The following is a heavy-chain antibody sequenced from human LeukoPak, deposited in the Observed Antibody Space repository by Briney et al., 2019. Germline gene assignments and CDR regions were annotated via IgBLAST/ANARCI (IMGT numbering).Heavy chain of an antibody. D-gene: IGHD3-22*01. CDR1: GYTFTSYD. CDR3: ARVLSSGYYLGY. CDR2: MNPNSGNT. J-gene: IGHJ4*02. V-gene: IGHV1-8*01. Sequence: ASVKVSCTASGYTFTSYDINWVRQATGPGLEWMGWMNPNSGNTGYAQKFQGRVTMTRNTSISTAYMELSSLRSEDTAVYYCARVLSSGYYLGYWGQGTLVTVSS.